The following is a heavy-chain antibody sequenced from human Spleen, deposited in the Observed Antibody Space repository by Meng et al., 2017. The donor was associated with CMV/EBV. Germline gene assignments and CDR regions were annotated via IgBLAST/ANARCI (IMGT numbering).Heavy chain of an antibody. CDR1: GYTFTGYY. J-gene: IGHJ4*02. CDR2: IIPGFGAA. D-gene: IGHD1-7*01. Sequence: SVKVSCKASGYTFTGYYMHWVRQAPGQGLEWMGGIIPGFGAANYAQKFQGRVTITTDESTSTAYMELNSLRSEDTAVYYCARGERHNWNLLLSWGQGTLVTVSS. CDR3: ARGERHNWNLLLS. V-gene: IGHV1-69*05.